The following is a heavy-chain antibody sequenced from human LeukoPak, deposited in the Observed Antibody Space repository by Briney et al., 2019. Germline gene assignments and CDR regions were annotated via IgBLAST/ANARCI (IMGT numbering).Heavy chain of an antibody. D-gene: IGHD2-15*01. CDR1: GGSINSGEYY. J-gene: IGHJ3*01. CDR3: VRYCSGGTCYGREDAFDV. CDR2: IYFSGST. Sequence: SETLSLTCTVSGGSINSGEYYWTWIRQLPGKGLEWIGYIYFSGSTDYNLSLEGRVSMSIDTSKNQFSLRLRSVTAADTAIYYCVRYCSGGTCYGREDAFDVWGQGTLVTVSS. V-gene: IGHV4-30-4*01.